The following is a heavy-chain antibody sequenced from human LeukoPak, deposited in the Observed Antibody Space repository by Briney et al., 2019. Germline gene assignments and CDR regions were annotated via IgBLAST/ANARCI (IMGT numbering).Heavy chain of an antibody. CDR2: ISYDGFNK. D-gene: IGHD7-27*01. CDR1: GFTFSSYA. V-gene: IGHV3-30-3*01. CDR3: AREAGDSYYFDY. Sequence: GGSLRLSCAASGFTFSSYAMHWVRQAPGKGLEWVAVISYDGFNKYYADSVKGRFTISRDNSNNMLYLQMNSLRAEDTAVYYCAREAGDSYYFDYWGQGTLVTVSS. J-gene: IGHJ4*02.